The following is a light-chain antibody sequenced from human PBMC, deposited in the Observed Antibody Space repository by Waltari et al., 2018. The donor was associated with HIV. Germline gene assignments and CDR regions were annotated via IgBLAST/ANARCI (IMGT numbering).Light chain of an antibody. CDR3: QQYEFWPT. V-gene: IGKV3-15*01. Sequence: VVLTQSPASLSLSPGETVTLSCTASQNVNTNLACYQHRPGPAPRLVMFGASTMSAGLPARFIGGGSGTNFTLTIRNVQSEDFAVYYCQQYEFWPTFGQGTKV. CDR1: QNVNTN. CDR2: GAS. J-gene: IGKJ1*01.